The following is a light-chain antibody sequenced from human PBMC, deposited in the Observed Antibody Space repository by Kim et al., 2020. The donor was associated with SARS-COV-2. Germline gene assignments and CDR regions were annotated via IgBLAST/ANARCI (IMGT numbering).Light chain of an antibody. CDR3: QQYGTSPLT. Sequence: EIVLTQSPGTLSLSPGERATLSCRASQSVSNNYLAWYQQKPGQAPRLLSYGASSRATGIPDRFSGSGSGTDFTLTISRLEPEDFAVYYCQQYGTSPLTFGGGTKVDIK. J-gene: IGKJ4*01. CDR1: QSVSNNY. CDR2: GAS. V-gene: IGKV3-20*01.